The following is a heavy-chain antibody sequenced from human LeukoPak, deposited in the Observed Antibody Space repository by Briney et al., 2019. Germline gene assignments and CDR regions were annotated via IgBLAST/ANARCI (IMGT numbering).Heavy chain of an antibody. J-gene: IGHJ5*02. V-gene: IGHV4-59*01. CDR1: GCSISSYY. CDR2: IYYSGST. CDR3: ARGTIAAAGTVGWLDP. D-gene: IGHD6-13*01. Sequence: SETLSLTCTVSGCSISSYYWIWIRQPPGKGLEWIGYIYYSGSTNYNPSLKSRVPISVETSKNQFSLKLSSVTAADTAVYYCARGTIAAAGTVGWLDPWGQGTLVTVSS.